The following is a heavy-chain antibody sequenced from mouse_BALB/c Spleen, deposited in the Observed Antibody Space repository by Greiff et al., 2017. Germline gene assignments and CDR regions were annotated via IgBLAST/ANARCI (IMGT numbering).Heavy chain of an antibody. CDR2: IDPYYGGT. V-gene: IGHV1-39*01. Sequence: EVQGVESGPELEKPGASVKISCKASGYSFTGYNMNWVKQSNGKSLEWIGNIDPYYGGTSYNQKFKGKATLTVDKSSSTAYMQLKSLTSEDSAVYYCASGYGSSYAMDYWGQGTSVTVSS. D-gene: IGHD1-1*01. CDR3: ASGYGSSYAMDY. J-gene: IGHJ4*01. CDR1: GYSFTGYN.